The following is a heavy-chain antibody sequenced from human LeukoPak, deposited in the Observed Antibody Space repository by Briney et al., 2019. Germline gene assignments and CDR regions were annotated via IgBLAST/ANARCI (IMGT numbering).Heavy chain of an antibody. CDR3: STTYYYDSSEGY. CDR1: GFTFSNAW. D-gene: IGHD3-22*01. CDR2: IKSKTDGGTT. J-gene: IGHJ4*02. Sequence: GGSLRLSCAASGFTFSNAWMNWVRQAPGKGLVWVGRIKSKTDGGTTDYAAPVKGRFTISRDDPKNTLYLQMNSLKTEDTAVYYCSTTYYYDSSEGYWGQGTLVTVSS. V-gene: IGHV3-15*07.